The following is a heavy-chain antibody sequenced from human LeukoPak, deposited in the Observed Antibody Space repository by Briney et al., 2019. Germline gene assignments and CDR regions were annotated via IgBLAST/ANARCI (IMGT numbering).Heavy chain of an antibody. D-gene: IGHD6-19*01. J-gene: IGHJ4*02. CDR3: ATRRRSGWYAGFDY. V-gene: IGHV1-24*01. CDR2: FDPEDGET. Sequence: GASVKVSFKVSGYTLTEVSMHWVRQTPGKGLEWMGGFDPEDGETIYAQKFQGRVTMTEDTSTDTVYMEVSSLRSEDTAVYYCATRRRSGWYAGFDYWGQGTLVTVSP. CDR1: GYTLTEVS.